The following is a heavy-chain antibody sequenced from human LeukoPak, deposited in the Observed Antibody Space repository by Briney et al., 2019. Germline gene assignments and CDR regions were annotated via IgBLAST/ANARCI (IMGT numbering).Heavy chain of an antibody. CDR3: ARVLNWSYDY. V-gene: IGHV1-46*01. D-gene: IGHD1-7*01. Sequence: SVKVSCKASGYTFISYFIHWVRQPPGQGLGWMGMINPNGGDTSYSQNFQGRVTMTTDTSTSTVYMELSSLRSEDTALYYCARVLNWSYDYWGQGTLVTVSS. CDR1: GYTFISYF. J-gene: IGHJ4*02. CDR2: INPNGGDT.